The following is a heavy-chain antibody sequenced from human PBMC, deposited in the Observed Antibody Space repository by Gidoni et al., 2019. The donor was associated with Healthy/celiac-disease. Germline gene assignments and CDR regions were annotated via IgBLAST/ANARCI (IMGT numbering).Heavy chain of an antibody. D-gene: IGHD3-3*01. V-gene: IGHV3-13*01. CDR3: ARRSDFGYFDY. CDR2: IGTAGDT. CDR1: GFTFSSYD. J-gene: IGHJ4*02. Sequence: EVQLVESGGGLVQPGGSLRLSGAASGFTFSSYDMHWVRQATGKGLEWVSAIGTAGDTYYPGSVKGRFTISRENAKNSLYLQMNSLRAGDTAVYYCARRSDFGYFDYWGQGTLVTVSS.